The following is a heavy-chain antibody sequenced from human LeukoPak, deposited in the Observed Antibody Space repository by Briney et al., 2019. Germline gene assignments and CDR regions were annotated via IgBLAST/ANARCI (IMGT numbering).Heavy chain of an antibody. CDR1: GFTVSSKY. CDR3: ASQHETYYYYGMDV. CDR2: IYSVGST. J-gene: IGHJ6*02. Sequence: GGSLRLSCAASGFTVSSKYMSWVRQAPGKGLECVSVIYSVGSTYYADSVRGRFTISRDNSKNTLYLQMNSLRAEDTAEYYCASQHETYYYYGMDVWGQGNTVTVSS. V-gene: IGHV3-53*01.